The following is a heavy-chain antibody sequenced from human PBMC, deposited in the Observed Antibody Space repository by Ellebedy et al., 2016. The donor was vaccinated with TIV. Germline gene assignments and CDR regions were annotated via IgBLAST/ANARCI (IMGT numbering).Heavy chain of an antibody. Sequence: MPSETLSLTCTVSGGSISSYYWSWIRQPPGKGLEWIGYIQYSGNQDYNPSLKSRATLSLDTSKNQFSLRVRSVTAADTAVYYCAGDYGAYFDYWGQGTLVTVSS. CDR2: IQYSGNQ. J-gene: IGHJ4*02. D-gene: IGHD4-17*01. CDR3: AGDYGAYFDY. CDR1: GGSISSYY. V-gene: IGHV4-59*08.